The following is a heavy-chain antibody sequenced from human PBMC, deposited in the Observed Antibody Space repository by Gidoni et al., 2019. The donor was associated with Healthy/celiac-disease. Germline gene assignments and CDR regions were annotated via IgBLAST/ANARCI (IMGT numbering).Heavy chain of an antibody. D-gene: IGHD6-6*01. CDR3: ARARGGGAARVPYFDY. CDR1: GGSISSYY. J-gene: IGHJ4*02. V-gene: IGHV4-59*01. Sequence: QVQLQESGPGLVKPSETLSLTCTVSGGSISSYYWSWIRQPPGKGLEWIGYIYYSGSTNYNPSLKSRVTISVDTSKNQFSLKLSSVTAADTAVYYCARARGGGAARVPYFDYWGQGTLVTVSS. CDR2: IYYSGST.